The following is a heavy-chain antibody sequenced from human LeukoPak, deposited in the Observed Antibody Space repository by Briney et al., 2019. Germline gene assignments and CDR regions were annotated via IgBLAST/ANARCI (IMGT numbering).Heavy chain of an antibody. D-gene: IGHD3-3*01. V-gene: IGHV3-7*01. CDR3: ASTYDFWSDLEY. CDR2: IKRDGSEK. CDR1: GFTFSSYW. J-gene: IGHJ4*02. Sequence: PGGSLRLSCAASGFTFSSYWMSWVRQAPGKGLEWVGNIKRDGSEKYYVDSVKGRFTISRDNAKNSLYLQMNSLRAEDTAVYYCASTYDFWSDLEYWGQGTLVTVSS.